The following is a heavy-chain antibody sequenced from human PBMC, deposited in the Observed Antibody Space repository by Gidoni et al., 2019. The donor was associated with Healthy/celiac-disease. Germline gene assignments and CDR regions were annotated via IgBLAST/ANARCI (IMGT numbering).Heavy chain of an antibody. J-gene: IGHJ4*02. CDR3: ARCVAVVPDY. V-gene: IGHV4-39*01. Sequence: STYYNPSLKSRVTISVDTSKNQFSLKLSSVTAADTAVYYCARCVAVVPDYWGQGTLVTVSS. CDR2: ST. D-gene: IGHD6-19*01.